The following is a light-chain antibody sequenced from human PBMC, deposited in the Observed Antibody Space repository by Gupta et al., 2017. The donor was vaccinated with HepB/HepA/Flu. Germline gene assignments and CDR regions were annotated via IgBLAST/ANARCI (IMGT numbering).Light chain of an antibody. CDR3: QVWINNLYV. CDR2: YDR. CDR1: DIGSKN. V-gene: IGLV3-21*01. J-gene: IGLJ1*01. Sequence: YVLTEPPSLSEAPGKTAEITCGGSDIGSKNVHWYQQKPGQAPVVVMYYDRDRPSGIPERFSGSNSGNAATLTIARVEVGDEAVYYCQVWINNLYVFGTGTKVTVL.